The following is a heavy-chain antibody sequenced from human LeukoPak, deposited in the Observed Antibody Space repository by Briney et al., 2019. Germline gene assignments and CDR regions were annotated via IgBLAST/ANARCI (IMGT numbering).Heavy chain of an antibody. Sequence: GGSLRLSCAASGFTFGNYWINWVRQAPGKGLVWVSRVHSDGSITNYADSVKGRFSISRDSAKNTLYLQMSSLRSEDTAVYYCTREQEDCTGTTCYRAFDVWGQGTMVTVS. CDR3: TREQEDCTGTTCYRAFDV. D-gene: IGHD2-2*01. CDR1: GFTFGNYW. V-gene: IGHV3-74*01. CDR2: VHSDGSIT. J-gene: IGHJ3*01.